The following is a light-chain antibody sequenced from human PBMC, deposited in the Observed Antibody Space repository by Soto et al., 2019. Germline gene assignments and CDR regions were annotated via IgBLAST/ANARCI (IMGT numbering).Light chain of an antibody. Sequence: AIQLTQSPSSLSASVGDRFTITCRASQGFSSGLAWFQQKPGKAPKLLIYDASTLESGVPSRFSGSESGTDFTLTISGLQPEDFATYYCQQFDTYSIIFGQGTRLEIK. CDR3: QQFDTYSII. CDR1: QGFSSG. CDR2: DAS. V-gene: IGKV1-13*02. J-gene: IGKJ5*01.